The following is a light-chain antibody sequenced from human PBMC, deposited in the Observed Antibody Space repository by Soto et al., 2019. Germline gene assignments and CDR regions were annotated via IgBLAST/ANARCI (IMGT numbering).Light chain of an antibody. CDR2: DVS. CDR3: CSYAGSYTHYV. J-gene: IGLJ1*01. CDR1: SSDVGGYNY. Sequence: QSALTQPRSVSGSAGQSVTISCTGTSSDVGGYNYVSWYQQHPGKAPKFMIYDVSKRPSGVPDRFSGSKSGNTASLTISGFQAEDEADYYCCSYAGSYTHYVFGTGTKLTVL. V-gene: IGLV2-11*01.